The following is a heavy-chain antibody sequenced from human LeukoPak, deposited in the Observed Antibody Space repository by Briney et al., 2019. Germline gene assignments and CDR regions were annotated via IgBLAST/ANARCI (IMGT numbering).Heavy chain of an antibody. J-gene: IGHJ4*02. D-gene: IGHD3-9*01. CDR2: IGSSGDTT. CDR1: GFTFNNYD. V-gene: IGHV3-23*01. Sequence: GGSLRLSCAVSGFTFNNYDVTWVRQAPGKGLEWVSGIGSSGDTTYYADSVKGRFTISRDNPKNTLYLQMTSLRAEDTAVYYCAKGGLRTFDWPHYHYWGPGTLVTVSS. CDR3: AKGGLRTFDWPHYHY.